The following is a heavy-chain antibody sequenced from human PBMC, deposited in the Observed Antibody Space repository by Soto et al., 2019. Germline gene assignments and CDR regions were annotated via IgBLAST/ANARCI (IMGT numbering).Heavy chain of an antibody. CDR2: FDPEDGET. CDR1: GYTLTGLA. CDR3: HSMPWSYGSGSYLMTIQLVGFDP. V-gene: IGHV1-24*01. D-gene: IGHD3-10*01. J-gene: IGHJ5*02. Sequence: ASVKVSCKVSGYTLTGLAMHWVRQAPGKGLEWMGGFDPEDGETIYAQKFQGRVTMTENTSTDTAYMELSSLRSEDTAVYYCHSMPWSYGSGSYLMTIQLVGFDPWGQGTWVTVSS.